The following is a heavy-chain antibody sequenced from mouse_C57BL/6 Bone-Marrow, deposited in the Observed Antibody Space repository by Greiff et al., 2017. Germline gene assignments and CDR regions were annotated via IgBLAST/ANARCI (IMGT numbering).Heavy chain of an antibody. CDR1: GYTFTSYW. Sequence: VKLQQPGAELVKPGASVKLSCKASGYTFTSYWMHWVKQRPGQGLEWIGMIHPNSGSTNYNEKFKSKATLTVDKSSSTAYMQLSSLTSEDSAVYYCARDFYWDARDWGQGTLVTVSA. J-gene: IGHJ3*01. CDR2: IHPNSGST. V-gene: IGHV1-64*01. CDR3: ARDFYWDARD. D-gene: IGHD4-1*01.